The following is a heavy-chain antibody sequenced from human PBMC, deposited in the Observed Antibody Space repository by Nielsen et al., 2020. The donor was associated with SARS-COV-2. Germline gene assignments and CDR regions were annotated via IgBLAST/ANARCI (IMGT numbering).Heavy chain of an antibody. Sequence: SGPTLVKPTQTLTLTCTFSGFSLDSVGLGVAWIRQPPGKALEWLALIYWDDDKYYSTSLKTRLTISKDTSKNQVVLTMTNMDPVDTATYYCARMIAILNAFDIWGQGTMVTVSS. D-gene: IGHD2-2*02. CDR1: GFSLDSVGLG. CDR3: ARMIAILNAFDI. CDR2: IYWDDDK. J-gene: IGHJ3*02. V-gene: IGHV2-70*13.